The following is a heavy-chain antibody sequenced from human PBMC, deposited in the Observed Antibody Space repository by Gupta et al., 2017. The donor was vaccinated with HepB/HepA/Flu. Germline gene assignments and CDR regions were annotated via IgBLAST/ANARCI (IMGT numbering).Heavy chain of an antibody. J-gene: IGHJ3*02. CDR2: IYNSGST. D-gene: IGHD2-8*01. CDR3: ARGYRTTSGAFDI. V-gene: IGHV4-30-4*01. CDR1: GDSISSGDYS. Sequence: QVQLQESGPGLVKPSQTLSLTCTVSGDSISSGDYSWSWIRQPPGKGLEWIGYIYNSGSTYYNPALKSRLTISVDTSKNKFSLRLNSVTAADTALYYCARGYRTTSGAFDIWGQGTMVTVSS.